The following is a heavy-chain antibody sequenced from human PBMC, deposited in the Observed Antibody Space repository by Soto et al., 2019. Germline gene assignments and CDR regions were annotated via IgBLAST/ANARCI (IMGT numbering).Heavy chain of an antibody. CDR1: GFTFSNYG. J-gene: IGHJ4*02. CDR2: TSDGST. CDR3: ARLVPGTWFGDY. Sequence: EVQLLGSGGGSVQPGGSLRLSCAASGFTFSNYGMPWVRQAPGKGLEWLSATSDGSTFYRESVKGRFTMSTDDSINILFLHMRSLRAEDTATYYCARLVPGTWFGDYWGQGILVSVSS. D-gene: IGHD6-19*01. V-gene: IGHV3-23*01.